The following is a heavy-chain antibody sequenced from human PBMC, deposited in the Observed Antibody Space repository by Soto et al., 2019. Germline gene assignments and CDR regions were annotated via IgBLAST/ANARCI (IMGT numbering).Heavy chain of an antibody. D-gene: IGHD3-16*01. J-gene: IGHJ6*02. V-gene: IGHV1-8*01. Sequence: PGASVKVSCKASGYTFSDFDINWLRQAAGQGPEWMGWMNAKSGDTFSAQRLQGKFNMTWDTSLSTAYMEVGSLTSDDAAIYYCARGNPFNYAGFDVWGQGTTVTVSS. CDR3: ARGNPFNYAGFDV. CDR2: MNAKSGDT. CDR1: GYTFSDFD.